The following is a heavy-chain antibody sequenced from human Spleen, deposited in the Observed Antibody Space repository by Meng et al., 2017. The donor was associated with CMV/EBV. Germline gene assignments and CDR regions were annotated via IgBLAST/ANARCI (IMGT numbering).Heavy chain of an antibody. CDR3: AHQAVAGTRGWFDP. Sequence: GRLVQPGAEVKKPGASVKVSCKASGYTFTGYYMHWVRQAPGQGLEWMGWINPNSGGTNYAQKFQGRVTMTRDTSISTAYMELSRLRSDDTAVYYCAHQAVAGTRGWFDPWGQGTLVTVSS. D-gene: IGHD6-19*01. J-gene: IGHJ5*02. V-gene: IGHV1-2*02. CDR1: GYTFTGYY. CDR2: INPNSGGT.